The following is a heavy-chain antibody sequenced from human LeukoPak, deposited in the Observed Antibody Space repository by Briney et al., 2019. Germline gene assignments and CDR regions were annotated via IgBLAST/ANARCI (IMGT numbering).Heavy chain of an antibody. CDR2: ISSSGSTI. D-gene: IGHD3-10*02. J-gene: IGHJ6*04. Sequence: GGSLRLSCAASGFTFSIYEMNWVRQAPGKGLEWISYISSSGSTIYYADSVKGRFTISRDNAKNSLYLQMNSLRAEDTAVYYCAELGITMIGGVWGKGTTVTISS. CDR1: GFTFSIYE. CDR3: AELGITMIGGV. V-gene: IGHV3-48*03.